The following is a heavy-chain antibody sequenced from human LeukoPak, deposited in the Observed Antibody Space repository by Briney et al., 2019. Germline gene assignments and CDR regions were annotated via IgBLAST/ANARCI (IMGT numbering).Heavy chain of an antibody. V-gene: IGHV1-69*05. CDR3: ARDFPPDYGDYLEYFDL. CDR1: GGTFSSYA. CDR2: IIPIFGTA. J-gene: IGHJ2*01. D-gene: IGHD4-17*01. Sequence: ASVKASCKASGGTFSSYAISWVRQAPGQGLELMGRIIPIFGTANYAQKFQGRVTITTDESTSTAYMELSSLRSEDTAVYYCARDFPPDYGDYLEYFDLWGRGTLVTVSS.